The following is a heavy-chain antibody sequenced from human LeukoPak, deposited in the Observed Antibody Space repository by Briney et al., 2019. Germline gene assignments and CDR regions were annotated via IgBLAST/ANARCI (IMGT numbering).Heavy chain of an antibody. CDR2: FYNSGST. D-gene: IGHD4/OR15-4a*01. CDR1: GSSISSYY. Sequence: SETLSLTCTVSGSSISSYYWSWIRQPPGKGLEWIGYFYNSGSTNYNPSLKSRVTISADTSKNQFSLNLSSVSDADTAIYYCARQVARDYRVLLDYWGQGTLVTVSS. V-gene: IGHV4-59*01. CDR3: ARQVARDYRVLLDY. J-gene: IGHJ4*02.